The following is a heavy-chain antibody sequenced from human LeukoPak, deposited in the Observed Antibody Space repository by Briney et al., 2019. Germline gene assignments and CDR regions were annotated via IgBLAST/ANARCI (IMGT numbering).Heavy chain of an antibody. CDR3: ARDYKYAFDN. V-gene: IGHV3-21*01. J-gene: IGHJ4*02. D-gene: IGHD5-24*01. CDR2: ISSSSTYI. CDR1: GFTFSSFS. Sequence: PGGSLRLSCAASGFTFSSFSTNWVRQAPGKGLEWVSSISSSSTYIYYAGSVKGRFTISRDNAKNPLYLQMNGLRAEDTAVYYCARDYKYAFDNWGQGTLVTVSS.